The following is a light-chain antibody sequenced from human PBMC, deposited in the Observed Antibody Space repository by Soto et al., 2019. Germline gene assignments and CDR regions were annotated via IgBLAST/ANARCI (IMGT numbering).Light chain of an antibody. CDR2: KAP. CDR1: QTVYTW. Sequence: DIQMTQSPSTLSASIGGRVTITCRASQTVYTWLAWYQQKPGTAPKLLIYKAPTLHSGVPSRLSGRDSGTEFTLVISRRKTVDLGTYECHLYSSDLRDTVGQGTK. V-gene: IGKV1-5*03. CDR3: HLYSSDLRDT. J-gene: IGKJ2*01.